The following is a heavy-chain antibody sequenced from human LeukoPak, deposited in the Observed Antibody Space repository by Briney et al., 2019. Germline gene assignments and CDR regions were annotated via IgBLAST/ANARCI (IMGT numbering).Heavy chain of an antibody. CDR1: GYTFTGYY. D-gene: IGHD3-9*01. CDR2: INPNSGGT. Sequence: ASVKVSCKASGYTFTGYYMHWVRQAPGQGLEWMGWINPNSGGTNYAQKLQGRVTMTTDTSTSTAYMELRSLRSDDTAVYYCARADVLRYFDWLLPPGDYWGQGTLVTVSS. J-gene: IGHJ4*02. CDR3: ARADVLRYFDWLLPPGDY. V-gene: IGHV1-2*02.